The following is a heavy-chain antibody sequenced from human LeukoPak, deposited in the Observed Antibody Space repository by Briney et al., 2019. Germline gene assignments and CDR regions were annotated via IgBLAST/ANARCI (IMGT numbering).Heavy chain of an antibody. CDR2: INPSGGST. J-gene: IGHJ4*02. V-gene: IGHV1-46*01. D-gene: IGHD3-22*01. CDR1: GYTFTSYY. CDR3: AREWSYESSGYFFYY. Sequence: ASVKVSCKASGYTFTSYYMHRVRQTPGQGLEWMGIINPSGGSTSYAQKFQGRVTITADESTSTVYMELNSLRFEDTAVYYCAREWSYESSGYFFYYWGQGTLVTVSS.